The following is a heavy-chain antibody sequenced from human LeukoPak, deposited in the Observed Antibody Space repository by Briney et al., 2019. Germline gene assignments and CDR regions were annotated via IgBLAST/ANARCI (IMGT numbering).Heavy chain of an antibody. J-gene: IGHJ6*03. CDR3: AKGGNSGRTYYYYYMDD. V-gene: IGHV3-23*01. D-gene: IGHD6-19*01. CDR2: ISGSGGST. Sequence: GGSLRLSCAASGFTFSSYGMSWVRQAPGEGLEWVSSISGSGGSTYYADSVKGRFTISRDSSKNTVYLQMDGLRAEDTAVYYCAKGGNSGRTYYYYYMDDWGKGTTVTVSS. CDR1: GFTFSSYG.